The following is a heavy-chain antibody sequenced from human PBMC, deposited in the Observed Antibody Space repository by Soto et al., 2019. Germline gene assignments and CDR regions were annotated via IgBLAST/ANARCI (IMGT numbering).Heavy chain of an antibody. J-gene: IGHJ6*02. CDR3: ARPYDSSGYYHEYYGMDV. Sequence: ASVKVSCKASGYTFTSYYMHWARQAPGQGLEWMGIINPSGGSTSYAQKFQGRVTMTRDTSTSTVYMELSSLRSEGTAVYYCARPYDSSGYYHEYYGMDVWGQGTTVTVS. D-gene: IGHD3-22*01. V-gene: IGHV1-46*01. CDR1: GYTFTSYY. CDR2: INPSGGST.